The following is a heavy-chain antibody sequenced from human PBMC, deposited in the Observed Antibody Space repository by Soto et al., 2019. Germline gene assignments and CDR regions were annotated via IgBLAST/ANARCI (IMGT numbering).Heavy chain of an antibody. Sequence: QVQLVQSGAEVKKPGASVKVSCKASGYSFTAYYMHWVRQAPGQGLEWMGWINPTSGVTKSAPKFQGRVTMTRDTSVNTVYLEVRWLTSDDTAVYYCARDWGQNSGYVWGQGTLVIVSS. J-gene: IGHJ4*02. D-gene: IGHD5-12*01. CDR2: INPTSGVT. V-gene: IGHV1-2*02. CDR3: ARDWGQNSGYV. CDR1: GYSFTAYY.